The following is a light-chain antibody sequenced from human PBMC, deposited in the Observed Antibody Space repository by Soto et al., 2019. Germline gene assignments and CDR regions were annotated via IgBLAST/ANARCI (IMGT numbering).Light chain of an antibody. CDR1: QSVASN. CDR2: GAS. Sequence: EILMTQSPATLSLSPGERATLSCRASQSVASNLAWYQQRRGQAPRLLIYGASSRATGIPARFSGSGSGTELTLTISSLQSEDFAVYYYQQYDSWPPLTFGGGTKVEIK. V-gene: IGKV3-15*01. J-gene: IGKJ4*01. CDR3: QQYDSWPPLT.